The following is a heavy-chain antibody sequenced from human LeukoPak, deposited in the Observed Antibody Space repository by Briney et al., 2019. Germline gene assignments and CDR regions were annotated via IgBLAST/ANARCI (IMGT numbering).Heavy chain of an antibody. Sequence: ASVKVSCKASGYTFTNYYMHWVRQAPGQGLEWMGWISAYSGNTNYAQKLQGRVTMTTDTSTSTAYMELRSLRSDDTAVYYCARGDFDWLPTNWGQGTLVTVSS. J-gene: IGHJ4*02. V-gene: IGHV1-18*04. CDR3: ARGDFDWLPTN. D-gene: IGHD3-9*01. CDR2: ISAYSGNT. CDR1: GYTFTNYY.